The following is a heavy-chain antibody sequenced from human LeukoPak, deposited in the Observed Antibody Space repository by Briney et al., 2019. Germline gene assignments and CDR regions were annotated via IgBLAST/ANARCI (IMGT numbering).Heavy chain of an antibody. Sequence: PGRSLRLSCAASGFTFSSYGMHWVRQAPGKGLEWVAVISYDGSNKYYADSVEGRFTISRDNSKNTLYLQMSSLRAEDTAVYYCAKESLEYYYGSGSYPDYWGQGTLVTVSS. D-gene: IGHD3-10*01. J-gene: IGHJ4*02. CDR1: GFTFSSYG. CDR3: AKESLEYYYGSGSYPDY. CDR2: ISYDGSNK. V-gene: IGHV3-30*18.